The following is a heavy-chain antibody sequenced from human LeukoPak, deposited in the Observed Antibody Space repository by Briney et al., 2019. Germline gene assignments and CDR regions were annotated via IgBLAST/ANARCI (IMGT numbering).Heavy chain of an antibody. J-gene: IGHJ4*02. CDR3: TRGVRDRSGFHYSSDY. CDR1: GYSISSGYY. D-gene: IGHD3-22*01. V-gene: IGHV4-38-2*02. Sequence: SETLSLTCTVSGYSISSGYYWGWIRQPPGMGLEWIGSIYHSGTTYYSPSLKGRGTISLDTSRNQFSLKLSSVTAADTAVYYCTRGVRDRSGFHYSSDYWGQGTLVTVSS. CDR2: IYHSGTT.